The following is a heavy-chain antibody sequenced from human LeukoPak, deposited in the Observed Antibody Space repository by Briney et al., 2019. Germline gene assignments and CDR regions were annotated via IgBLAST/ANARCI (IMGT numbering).Heavy chain of an antibody. D-gene: IGHD1-26*01. Sequence: GGSLRLSCVASGFTFNRYWMHWVRQAPGKGLVWVSGINSDGSSTTYADFVKGRFTISRDNAKNTLYLQMNSLRAEDTAVYYCATVVAATSRFFDFWGQGTLVTASS. CDR2: INSDGSST. J-gene: IGHJ4*02. CDR3: ATVVAATSRFFDF. CDR1: GFTFNRYW. V-gene: IGHV3-74*01.